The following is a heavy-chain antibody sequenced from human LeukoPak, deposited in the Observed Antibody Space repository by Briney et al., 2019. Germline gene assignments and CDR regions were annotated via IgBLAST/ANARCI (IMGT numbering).Heavy chain of an antibody. J-gene: IGHJ4*02. D-gene: IGHD3/OR15-3a*01. CDR3: ARHDMDVAGGGLDYFDY. CDR1: GGSISRYY. CDR2: IYYSGST. Sequence: PSETLSLTCTVSGGSISRYYWSWIRQPPGKGLEWIAYIYYSGSTNYNPSLKSRVTISVDTSKNQFSLKVDSVTAADTAVYYCARHDMDVAGGGLDYFDYWGQGTGVTVSS. V-gene: IGHV4-59*08.